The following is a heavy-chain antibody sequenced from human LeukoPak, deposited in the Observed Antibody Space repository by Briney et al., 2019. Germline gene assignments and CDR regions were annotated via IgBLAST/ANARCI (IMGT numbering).Heavy chain of an antibody. CDR1: GFTFSSYE. D-gene: IGHD4-23*01. Sequence: GSLRLSCAASGFTFSSYEMNWFRQGPGKGLEWVSYISSSGSTTYFADSVKGRFTISRDNAKSSLYLQMNSLRAEDTAVYYCARGGNSRFDYWGQGTLDTVSS. CDR2: ISSSGSTT. V-gene: IGHV3-48*03. CDR3: ARGGNSRFDY. J-gene: IGHJ4*02.